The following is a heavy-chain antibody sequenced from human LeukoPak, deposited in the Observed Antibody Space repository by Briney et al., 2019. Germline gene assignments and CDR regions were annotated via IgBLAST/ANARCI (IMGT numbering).Heavy chain of an antibody. J-gene: IGHJ3*02. Sequence: GRSLRLSCTASRFTFSSYAMHWVRQAPGKGLEWVAIISYDGSNTYYADSVKGRFTISRDNSKNTLYLQMNSLRAEDTAVYYCARESCGSNSCYGFDIWGQGTTVIVSS. V-gene: IGHV3-30*04. CDR2: ISYDGSNT. CDR1: RFTFSSYA. D-gene: IGHD2-2*01. CDR3: ARESCGSNSCYGFDI.